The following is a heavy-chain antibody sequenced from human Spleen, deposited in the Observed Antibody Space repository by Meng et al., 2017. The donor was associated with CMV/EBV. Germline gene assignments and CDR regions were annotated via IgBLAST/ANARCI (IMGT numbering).Heavy chain of an antibody. CDR2: ISAYNGNT. V-gene: IGHV1-18*01. D-gene: IGHD6-19*01. J-gene: IGHJ4*02. CDR1: GYTFTSYG. Sequence: ASVKVSCKASGYTFTSYGVTWVRQAPGQGLEWMGWISAYNGNTHYAQKLQGRVTLTTDTSTTTAYMELRSLRSDDTAVYYCARVIAMAGTLDHWGQGTLVTVSS. CDR3: ARVIAMAGTLDH.